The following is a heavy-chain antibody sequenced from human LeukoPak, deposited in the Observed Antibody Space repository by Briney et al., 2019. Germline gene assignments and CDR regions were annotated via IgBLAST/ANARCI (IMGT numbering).Heavy chain of an antibody. J-gene: IGHJ6*03. CDR3: ARAPGGMYSSSWYDPYYYYYMDV. CDR2: IYYSGST. D-gene: IGHD6-13*01. V-gene: IGHV4-59*12. Sequence: SETLSLTCTVSGGSISSYYWSWIRQPPGKGLEWIGYIYYSGSTNYNPSLKSRVTMSVDTSKNQFSLKLSSVTAADTAVYYCARAPGGMYSSSWYDPYYYYYMDVWGKGTTVTISS. CDR1: GGSISSYY.